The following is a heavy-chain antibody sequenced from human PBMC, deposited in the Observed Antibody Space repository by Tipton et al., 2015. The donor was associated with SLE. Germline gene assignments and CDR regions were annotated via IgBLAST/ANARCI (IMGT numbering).Heavy chain of an antibody. J-gene: IGHJ6*02. CDR1: GFTFSSYG. D-gene: IGHD1-1*01. V-gene: IGHV3-30*18. CDR3: AKDGRDYYYGMDV. CDR2: ISYDGSNK. Sequence: SGFTFSSYGMHWVRQAPGKGLEWVAVISYDGSNKYYADSVKGRFTISRDNSKNTLYLQMNSLRVEDTAVYYCAKDGRDYYYGMDVWGQGTTVTVSS.